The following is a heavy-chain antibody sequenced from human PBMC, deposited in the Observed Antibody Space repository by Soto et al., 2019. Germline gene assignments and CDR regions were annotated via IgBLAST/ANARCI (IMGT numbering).Heavy chain of an antibody. CDR2: IYYSGST. Sequence: SETQSLTCTVSGGSISSSGYYWGWIRQPPGKGLEWIGSIYYSGSTYYNPSLKSRVTISVDTSKNQFSLKLSSVTAADTAVYYCATTYYDILTGYFGMDVWGQGTTVTVSS. CDR3: ATTYYDILTGYFGMDV. D-gene: IGHD3-9*01. CDR1: GGSISSSGYY. J-gene: IGHJ6*02. V-gene: IGHV4-39*01.